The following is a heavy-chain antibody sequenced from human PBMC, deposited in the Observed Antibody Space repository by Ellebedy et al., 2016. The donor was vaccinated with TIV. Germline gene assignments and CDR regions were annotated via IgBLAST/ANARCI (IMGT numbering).Heavy chain of an antibody. Sequence: GESLKISCAASGFTFSSYGMHWVRQAPGKGLEWVAFIRYDGSYEHYADSVRGRFSISRDNSKNTLYLLMNRLRAEYTALYYCVKEAVTGDYWGQGPLVTVSS. CDR1: GFTFSSYG. V-gene: IGHV3-30*02. D-gene: IGHD2/OR15-2a*01. CDR3: VKEAVTGDY. CDR2: IRYDGSYE. J-gene: IGHJ4*02.